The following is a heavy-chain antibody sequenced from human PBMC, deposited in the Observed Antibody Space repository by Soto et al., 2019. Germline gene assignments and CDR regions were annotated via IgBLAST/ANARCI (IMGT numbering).Heavy chain of an antibody. V-gene: IGHV1-18*01. D-gene: IGHD2-2*01. J-gene: IGHJ6*04. Sequence: QVQLVQSGAEVKKPGASVKVSCKASGYTFTSYGISWVRQAPGQGLEWMGWISAYNGNTNYAQKRQGRVTMTTDTSTSTAYMEPRSMRSDDTAVYYCARSNVPAAMLIQSPSCYCGMAVWGKGTTVAVSS. CDR1: GYTFTSYG. CDR2: ISAYNGNT. CDR3: ARSNVPAAMLIQSPSCYCGMAV.